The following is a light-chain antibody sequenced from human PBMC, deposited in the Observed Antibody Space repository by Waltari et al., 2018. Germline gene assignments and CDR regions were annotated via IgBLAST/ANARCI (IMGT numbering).Light chain of an antibody. CDR2: DVS. CDR3: SSYTSSSTLV. J-gene: IGLJ2*01. V-gene: IGLV2-14*03. Sequence: QSVLPHPASVSRSPGQSLTTPPTAPSSHGLGYNSVYWYQQHPGKAPKLMIYDVSNRPSGVSNRFSGSKSGNTASLTISGLQAEDEADDYCSSYTSSSTLVFGGGTKLTVL. CDR1: SSHGLGYNS.